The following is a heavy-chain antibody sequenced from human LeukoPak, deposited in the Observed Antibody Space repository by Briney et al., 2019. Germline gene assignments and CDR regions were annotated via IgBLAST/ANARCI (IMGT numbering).Heavy chain of an antibody. CDR1: GGSFSGYY. J-gene: IGHJ6*02. CDR2: INHSGST. V-gene: IGHV4-34*01. CDR3: ARVVRGYSGYDWADYYYGMDV. Sequence: SETLSLTCAVYGGSFSGYYWSWIRQPPGKGLEWIGEINHSGSTNYNPSLKSRVTISVDTSKNQFSLKLSSVTAADTAVSYCARVVRGYSGYDWADYYYGMDVWGQGTTVTVSS. D-gene: IGHD5-12*01.